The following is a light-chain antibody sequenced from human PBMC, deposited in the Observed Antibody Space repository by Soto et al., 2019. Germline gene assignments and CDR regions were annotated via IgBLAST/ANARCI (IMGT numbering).Light chain of an antibody. J-gene: IGLJ1*01. CDR3: CTLKV. CDR2: EVS. Sequence: QSVRTQPASVSGSPGQSITISCTGTSSDVGSYNLVSWYQQHPGKAPKLMIYEVSKRPSGVSNRFSGSKSGNTASLTISGLQAEDEADYYCCTLKVFGTGTKVTVL. CDR1: SSDVGSYNL. V-gene: IGLV2-23*02.